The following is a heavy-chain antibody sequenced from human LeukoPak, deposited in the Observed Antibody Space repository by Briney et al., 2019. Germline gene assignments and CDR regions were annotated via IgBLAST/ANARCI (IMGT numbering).Heavy chain of an antibody. Sequence: PGGSLRLSCAAAGFTFKNYNMNWVRQAPGKGLEWVPYISSSSTTIYYADSVKGRFTISRDNAKNSLYLQMNSLRAEDTAVYYRARDFRGLSWYFDYWGQGGLVIVSS. CDR2: ISSSSTTI. CDR3: ARDFRGLSWYFDY. CDR1: GFTFKNYN. V-gene: IGHV3-48*01. D-gene: IGHD3-10*01. J-gene: IGHJ4*02.